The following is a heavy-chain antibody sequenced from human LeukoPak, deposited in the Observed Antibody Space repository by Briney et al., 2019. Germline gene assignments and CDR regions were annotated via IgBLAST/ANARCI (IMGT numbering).Heavy chain of an antibody. V-gene: IGHV4-34*01. Sequence: YNPSLKSRVTISVDTSKNQFSLKLSSVTAADTAVYYCARGRGDIVVVVAATSPDYYYMDVWGKGTTVTVSS. D-gene: IGHD2-15*01. J-gene: IGHJ6*03. CDR3: ARGRGDIVVVVAATSPDYYYMDV.